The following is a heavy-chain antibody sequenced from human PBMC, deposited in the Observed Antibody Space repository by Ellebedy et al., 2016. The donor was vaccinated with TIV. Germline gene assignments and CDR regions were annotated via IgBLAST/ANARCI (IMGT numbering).Heavy chain of an antibody. Sequence: ASVKVSXKASRYTFTGYYMHWVRQAPGQGLEWMGIINLSGGSTSYAQKFQGRVTMTRDTSTSTVYMELSSLRSEDTAVYYCARGRDIVVVVAAQNWFDPWGQGTLVTVSS. CDR3: ARGRDIVVVVAAQNWFDP. V-gene: IGHV1-46*01. CDR2: INLSGGST. J-gene: IGHJ5*02. D-gene: IGHD2-15*01. CDR1: RYTFTGYY.